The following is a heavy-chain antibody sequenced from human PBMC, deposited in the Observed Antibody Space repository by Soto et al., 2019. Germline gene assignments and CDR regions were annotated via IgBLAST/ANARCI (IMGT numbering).Heavy chain of an antibody. CDR3: AKDPREYSSTIDY. Sequence: PGGSLRLSCAVSGFTFNTYAMSWVRQAPGRGLEWVSGISGSGVSTYYADSVKGRFTIARDNSKNTLYLQMNSLRAEDTAVYYCAKDPREYSSTIDYWGQGTLVTVSS. CDR1: GFTFNTYA. V-gene: IGHV3-23*01. J-gene: IGHJ4*02. CDR2: ISGSGVST. D-gene: IGHD6-6*01.